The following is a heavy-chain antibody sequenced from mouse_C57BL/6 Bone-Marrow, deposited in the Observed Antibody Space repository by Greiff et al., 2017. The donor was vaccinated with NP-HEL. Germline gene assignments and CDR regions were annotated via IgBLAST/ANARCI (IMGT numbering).Heavy chain of an antibody. Sequence: VQLQQPGAELVKPGASVKMSCKASGYTFTSYWITWVKQRPGQGLEWIGDIYPGSGSTNYNEKFKSKATLTVDTSSSTAYMQLSSLTSEDSAVYYCARKDGYSRAAMDYWGQGTSVTVSS. CDR3: ARKDGYSRAAMDY. D-gene: IGHD2-3*01. J-gene: IGHJ4*01. CDR1: GYTFTSYW. CDR2: IYPGSGST. V-gene: IGHV1-55*01.